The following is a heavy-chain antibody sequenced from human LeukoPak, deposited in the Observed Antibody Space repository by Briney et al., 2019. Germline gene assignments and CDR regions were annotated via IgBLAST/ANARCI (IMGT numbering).Heavy chain of an antibody. CDR1: GFTFSDYW. V-gene: IGHV3-7*04. CDR3: AKEVGAET. J-gene: IGHJ5*02. D-gene: IGHD1-26*01. Sequence: PGGSLRLSCAASGFTFSDYWMTWVRQVPGKGLEWVANIDQAGGESYHVDSVAGRFTISRHNAKKELYLQMNSLRVDDTAIYYCAKEVGAETWGQGTLVTVSS. CDR2: IDQAGGES.